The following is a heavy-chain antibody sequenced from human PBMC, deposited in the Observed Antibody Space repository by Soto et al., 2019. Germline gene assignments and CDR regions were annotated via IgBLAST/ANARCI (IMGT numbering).Heavy chain of an antibody. CDR1: GGSISSGSYY. CDR3: ARHGSIVVVTAIQPLDY. J-gene: IGHJ4*02. CDR2: IYYSGST. D-gene: IGHD2-21*02. V-gene: IGHV4-39*01. Sequence: QLQLQESGPGLVKPSETLSLTCTVSGGSISSGSYYWGRIRQPPGKGLEWIGTIYYSGSTYYNPSLKSRVTISVDTSKNQFSLKLSSVTAADTAVYYCARHGSIVVVTAIQPLDYWGQGTLVTVSS.